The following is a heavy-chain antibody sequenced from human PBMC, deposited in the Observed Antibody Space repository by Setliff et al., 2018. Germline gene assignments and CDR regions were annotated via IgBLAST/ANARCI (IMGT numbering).Heavy chain of an antibody. CDR3: ATSVSWIQLVLYPQGHPEPFDY. D-gene: IGHD5-18*01. CDR2: FDPEDGET. CDR1: GYTLTELS. Sequence: ASVKVSCKVSGYTLTELSMHWVRQAPGKGLEWMGGFDPEDGETIYAQKFQGRVTMTEDTSTDTAYMELSSLRSEDTAVCYCATSVSWIQLVLYPQGHPEPFDYWGQGTLVTSPQ. J-gene: IGHJ4*02. V-gene: IGHV1-24*01.